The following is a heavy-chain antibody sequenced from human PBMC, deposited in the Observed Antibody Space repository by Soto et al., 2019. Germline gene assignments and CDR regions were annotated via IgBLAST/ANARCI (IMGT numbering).Heavy chain of an antibody. D-gene: IGHD1-26*01. J-gene: IGHJ4*02. V-gene: IGHV1-8*01. CDR1: GYTFTSYD. CDR3: ARDNGIGYRYSGSYYALDPIDY. Sequence: GASVKVSCKASGYTFTSYDINWVRQATGQGLEWMGWMNPNSGNTGYAQKFQGRVTMTRNTSISTAYMELRSLRSDDTAVYYCARDNGIGYRYSGSYYALDPIDYWGQGTLVTVSS. CDR2: MNPNSGNT.